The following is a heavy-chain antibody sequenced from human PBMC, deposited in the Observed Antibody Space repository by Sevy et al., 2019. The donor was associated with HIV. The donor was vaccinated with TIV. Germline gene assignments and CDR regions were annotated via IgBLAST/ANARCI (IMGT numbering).Heavy chain of an antibody. J-gene: IGHJ4*02. Sequence: GGSLRLSCAASGFTFSSYGMHWVRQAPGKGLEWVAVISYDGSNKYYADSVKGRFTISRDNSKNTLYLQMNSLRAEDTAVYYCAKDGSRGSYSDFSCFDYWGQGTLVTVSS. CDR2: ISYDGSNK. CDR1: GFTFSSYG. V-gene: IGHV3-30*18. D-gene: IGHD1-26*01. CDR3: AKDGSRGSYSDFSCFDY.